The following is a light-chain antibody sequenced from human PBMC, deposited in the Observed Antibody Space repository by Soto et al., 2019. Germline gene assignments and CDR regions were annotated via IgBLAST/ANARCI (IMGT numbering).Light chain of an antibody. CDR1: SSDVGYYNY. CDR2: EVS. V-gene: IGLV2-8*01. J-gene: IGLJ1*01. CDR3: SSYTSSSTLPYV. Sequence: QSALTQPPSASGSPGQSVTISCTGTSSDVGYYNYVSWYQQHPGKAPKLMIYEVSKRPSGVPDRFSGSKSGNTASLTVSGLQAEDEADYYCSSYTSSSTLPYVFGTGTKLTVL.